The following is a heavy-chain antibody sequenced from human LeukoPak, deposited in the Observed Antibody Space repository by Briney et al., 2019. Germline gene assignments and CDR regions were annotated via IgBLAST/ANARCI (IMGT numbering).Heavy chain of an antibody. CDR2: ISGSGGST. D-gene: IGHD3-22*01. J-gene: IGHJ3*02. V-gene: IGHV3-23*01. CDR3: ARAGRYYYDSSGYYYDAFDI. CDR1: GFTFSSYG. Sequence: PGGSLRLSCAASGFTFSSYGMSWVRQAPGKGLEWVSAISGSGGSTYYADSVKGRFTISRDNSKNTLYLQMNSLRAEDTAVYYCARAGRYYYDSSGYYYDAFDIWGQGTMVTVSS.